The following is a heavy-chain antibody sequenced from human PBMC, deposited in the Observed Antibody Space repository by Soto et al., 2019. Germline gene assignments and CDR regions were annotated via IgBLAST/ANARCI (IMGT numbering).Heavy chain of an antibody. CDR3: ANDKYYNFWSGFPIADY. CDR2: ISGSGGTT. J-gene: IGHJ4*02. D-gene: IGHD3-3*01. Sequence: GTLRLSCSASGFTFGSCAMSWVRQAQGKGLEWVSAISGSGGTTYYADSVKGRFTISRDNTKNTLYLQLNSLRAEDTAIYFCANDKYYNFWSGFPIADYWGQGTLVTVSS. V-gene: IGHV3-23*01. CDR1: GFTFGSCA.